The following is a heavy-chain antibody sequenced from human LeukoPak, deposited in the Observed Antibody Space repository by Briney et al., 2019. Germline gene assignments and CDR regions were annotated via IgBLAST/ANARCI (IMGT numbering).Heavy chain of an antibody. V-gene: IGHV3-23*01. CDR2: IGASGEAT. J-gene: IGHJ4*02. CDR3: AKDDDRHWGSSCQDY. D-gene: IGHD2-2*01. CDR1: GFLFGNYV. Sequence: GGSLRLSCAASGFLFGNYVMSWVRQAPGEGLEWVSFIGASGEATYYADYVRGRFTISRDNSKNMLYLQMNSLETEDTAVYYCAKDDDRHWGSSCQDYWGQGTLVTVSS.